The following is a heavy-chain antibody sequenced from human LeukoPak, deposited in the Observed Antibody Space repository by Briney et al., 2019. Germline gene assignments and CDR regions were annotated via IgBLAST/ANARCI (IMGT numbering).Heavy chain of an antibody. V-gene: IGHV4-4*07. J-gene: IGHJ5*02. CDR1: GGSISSYF. Sequence: SETLSLTCSVSGGSISSYFWSWIRQPAGKGLEWIGRIYSSGSTNYKSSLKGRITMSVDTSKNQFSLKLSSVTAADTAVYYCARAYSSGWYPNWFDPWGQGTLVTVSS. CDR3: ARAYSSGWYPNWFDP. CDR2: IYSSGST. D-gene: IGHD6-19*01.